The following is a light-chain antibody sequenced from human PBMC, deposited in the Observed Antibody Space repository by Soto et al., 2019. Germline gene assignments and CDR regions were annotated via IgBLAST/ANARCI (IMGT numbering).Light chain of an antibody. CDR1: QSIKTW. CDR3: QHHCVYSPWT. Sequence: DIQMTHSPSALSASVGASVHLTCRASQSIKTWLAWYQRKPGRAPNLLIYDASSLQSGGPSRFSGSGSGTEFTLTISSLQPDDSATYYCQHHCVYSPWTFGQGTKVDIK. V-gene: IGKV1-5*01. CDR2: DAS. J-gene: IGKJ1*01.